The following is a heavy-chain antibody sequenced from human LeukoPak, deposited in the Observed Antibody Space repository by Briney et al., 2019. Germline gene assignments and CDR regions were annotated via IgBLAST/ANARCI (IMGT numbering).Heavy chain of an antibody. CDR2: IGVGGTT. V-gene: IGHV3-23*01. J-gene: IGHJ4*02. Sequence: GGSLRLSCAASGFTFSNYAMTWVRQAPGKGLEWVSGIGVGGTTYYADSVKGRFTISRDTSKNTLYLQMNSLRAEDTAVYYCAKAQGYYDCWGQGTLVTVSS. D-gene: IGHD3-22*01. CDR1: GFTFSNYA. CDR3: AKAQGYYDC.